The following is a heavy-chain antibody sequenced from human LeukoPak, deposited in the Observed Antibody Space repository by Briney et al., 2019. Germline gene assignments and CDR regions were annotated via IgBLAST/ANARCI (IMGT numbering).Heavy chain of an antibody. CDR3: AKGYCTGASCYVLDS. D-gene: IGHD2-15*01. CDR2: INPSVSST. V-gene: IGHV1-46*01. J-gene: IGHJ4*02. Sequence: RPGASVKVSCKASGYDFTTNYIHWVRQAPGQGLEWMGTINPSVSSTTYGQRFRGRVTTTRDTSTATVYMDLGSLTSEDTAIYYCAKGYCTGASCYVLDSWGQGTLVTVSS. CDR1: GYDFTTNY.